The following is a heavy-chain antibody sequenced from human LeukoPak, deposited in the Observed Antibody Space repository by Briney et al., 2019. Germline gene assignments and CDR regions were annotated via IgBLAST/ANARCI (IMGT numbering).Heavy chain of an antibody. V-gene: IGHV4-59*12. CDR3: ARDLRGNYYESSGYRD. CDR1: GGSISSYY. D-gene: IGHD3-22*01. Sequence: PSETLSLTCTVSGGSISSYYWSWIWQPPGKGLEWIGYIYYSGSTYYNPSLKSRVTISVDTSKNQFSLKLSSVTAADTAVYYCARDLRGNYYESSGYRDWGQGTLVTVSS. J-gene: IGHJ4*02. CDR2: IYYSGST.